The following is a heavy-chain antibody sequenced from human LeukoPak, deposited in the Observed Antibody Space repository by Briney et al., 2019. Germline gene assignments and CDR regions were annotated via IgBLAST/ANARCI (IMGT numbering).Heavy chain of an antibody. CDR1: GGSFSGYY. D-gene: IGHD2-15*01. J-gene: IGHJ4*02. CDR3: ASGVVRDYFDY. Sequence: SETLSLTCAVYGGSFSGYYWSWIRQPPGKGLEWIGEINHSGSTNYNPSLKSRVTISVDTSKNQFSLKLSSVTAADTAVYYCASGVVRDYFDYWGQGTLVTVSS. CDR2: INHSGST. V-gene: IGHV4-34*01.